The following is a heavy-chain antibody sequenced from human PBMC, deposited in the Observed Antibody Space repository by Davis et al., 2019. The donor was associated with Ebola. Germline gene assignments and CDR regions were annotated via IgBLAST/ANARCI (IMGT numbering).Heavy chain of an antibody. J-gene: IGHJ4*02. V-gene: IGHV1-69*04. CDR2: IFPILGIA. CDR1: GYTFTSYG. D-gene: IGHD1-26*01. Sequence: SVKVSCKASGYTFTSYGISWVRQAPGQGLEWMGRIFPILGIANYAQKFQGRVTITADKSTSTAYMELSSLRSEDTAVYYCARDGALVGAPDYWGQGTLVTVSS. CDR3: ARDGALVGAPDY.